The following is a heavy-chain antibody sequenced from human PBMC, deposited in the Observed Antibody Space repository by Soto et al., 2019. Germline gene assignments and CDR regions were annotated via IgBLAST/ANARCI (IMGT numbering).Heavy chain of an antibody. CDR2: IYYSGST. Sequence: SETLSLNCTVSGGSISSGDYYWSWVRQPPGKGLEWIGYIYYSGSTNYNPSLKSRVTISVDTSKNQFSLKLSSVTAADTAVYYCARDRPHDYGDYAIDPWGQGTLVTVSS. CDR1: GGSISSGDYY. V-gene: IGHV4-61*08. CDR3: ARDRPHDYGDYAIDP. D-gene: IGHD4-17*01. J-gene: IGHJ5*02.